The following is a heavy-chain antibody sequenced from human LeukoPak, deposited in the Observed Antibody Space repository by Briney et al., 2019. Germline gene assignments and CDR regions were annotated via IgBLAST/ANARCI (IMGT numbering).Heavy chain of an antibody. J-gene: IGHJ4*02. Sequence: PGGSLRLSCAASGXLLSSYEMNWVRQAPGKGLEWVSYISPSGGSIYYADSVKGRFTISRDNAKNSLYLQMNSPRAEDTAVYYCARTVRLRPDYWGQGTLVTVSS. CDR1: GXLLSSYE. V-gene: IGHV3-48*03. CDR2: ISPSGGSI. D-gene: IGHD5-12*01. CDR3: ARTVRLRPDY.